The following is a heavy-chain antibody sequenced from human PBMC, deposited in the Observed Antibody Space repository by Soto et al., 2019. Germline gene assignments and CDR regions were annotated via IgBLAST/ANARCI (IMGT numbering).Heavy chain of an antibody. CDR2: IRSKAYGGTT. Sequence: GVLRLSCTASGFTFGDYAMSWVRQAPGKGLEWVGFIRSKAYGGTTEYAASVKGRFTISRDDSKSIAYLQMNSLKTEDTAVYYCTRDRRCYYYDSSGYPTFRYWGQGTMVTVYS. CDR1: GFTFGDYA. CDR3: TRDRRCYYYDSSGYPTFRY. V-gene: IGHV3-49*04. J-gene: IGHJ4*02. D-gene: IGHD3-22*01.